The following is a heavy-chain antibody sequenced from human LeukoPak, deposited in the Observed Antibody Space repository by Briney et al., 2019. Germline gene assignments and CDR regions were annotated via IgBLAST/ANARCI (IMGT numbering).Heavy chain of an antibody. D-gene: IGHD3-10*01. Sequence: AGGSLRLSCAASGFTFSSYSMNWVRQAPGKGLEWVSYISSSSSTIYYADSVKGRFTISRGNAKNSLYLQMNSLRAEDTAVYYCAREVRGGPFDYWGQGTLVTVSS. CDR2: ISSSSSTI. CDR3: AREVRGGPFDY. V-gene: IGHV3-48*01. CDR1: GFTFSSYS. J-gene: IGHJ4*02.